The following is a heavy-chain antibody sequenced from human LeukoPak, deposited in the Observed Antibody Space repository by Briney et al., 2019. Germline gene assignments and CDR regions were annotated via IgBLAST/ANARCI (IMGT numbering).Heavy chain of an antibody. CDR1: GYTFTSYD. D-gene: IGHD3-22*01. J-gene: IGHJ3*02. Sequence: ASVKVSCKASGYTFTSYDINWVRQATGQGLEWMGWINPNSGGTNYAQKFQGRVTMTRDTSISTAYMELSRLRSDDTAVYYCAREAWFDHAFDIWGQGTMVTVSS. V-gene: IGHV1-2*02. CDR3: AREAWFDHAFDI. CDR2: INPNSGGT.